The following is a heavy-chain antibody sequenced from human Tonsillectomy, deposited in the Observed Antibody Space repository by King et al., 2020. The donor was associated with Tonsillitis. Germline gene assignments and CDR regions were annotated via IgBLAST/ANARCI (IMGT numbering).Heavy chain of an antibody. J-gene: IGHJ4*02. CDR1: GFTFDDYA. Sequence: VQLVESGGGLVQPGRSLRLSCAASGFTFDDYAMHWVRQAPGKGLEWVSGISWNSGSIGYADSVKGRFTISRDNAKNSLYLQMNSLRAEDTALYYCAKELLGYSYAFDYWGQGTLVTVSS. CDR2: ISWNSGSI. D-gene: IGHD5-18*01. CDR3: AKELLGYSYAFDY. V-gene: IGHV3-9*01.